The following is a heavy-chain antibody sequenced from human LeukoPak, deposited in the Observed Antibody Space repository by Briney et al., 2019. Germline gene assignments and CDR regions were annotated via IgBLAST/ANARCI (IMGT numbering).Heavy chain of an antibody. CDR3: ARDRRLYCTGGVCYFDAFDI. Sequence: PSETLSLTCTVSGGSISSYYWSWIRQPAGTGLEWIGRIYTSGSTNYNPSLKSRVTMSVDTSKNQFSLKLSSVTAADTAVYYCARDRRLYCTGGVCYFDAFDIWGQGTMVTVSS. V-gene: IGHV4-4*07. D-gene: IGHD2-8*02. J-gene: IGHJ3*02. CDR1: GGSISSYY. CDR2: IYTSGST.